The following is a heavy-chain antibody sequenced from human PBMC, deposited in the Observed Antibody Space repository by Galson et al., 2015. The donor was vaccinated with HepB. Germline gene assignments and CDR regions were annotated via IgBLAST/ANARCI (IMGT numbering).Heavy chain of an antibody. CDR3: AKLVVVVPAAIRGDAFDI. V-gene: IGHV3-30*18. J-gene: IGHJ3*02. CDR1: GFTFSSYG. Sequence: SLRLSCAASGFTFSSYGMHWVRQAPGKGLEWVAVISYDGSNKYYADSVKGRFTISRDNSKNTLYLQMNSLRAEDTAVYYCAKLVVVVPAAIRGDAFDIWGQGTMVTVSS. D-gene: IGHD2-2*02. CDR2: ISYDGSNK.